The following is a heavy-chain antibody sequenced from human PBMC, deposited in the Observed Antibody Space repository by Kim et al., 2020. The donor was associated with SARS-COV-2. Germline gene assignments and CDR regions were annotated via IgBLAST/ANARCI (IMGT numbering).Heavy chain of an antibody. CDR3: ARDPGSGWYGGAFDI. CDR1: GFTVSSNY. Sequence: GGSLRLSCAASGFTVSSNYMSWVRQAPGKGLEWVSVIYSGGSTYYADSVKGRFTISRDNSKNTLYLQMNSLRAEDTAVYYCARDPGSGWYGGAFDIWGQGTMVTVSS. V-gene: IGHV3-53*01. CDR2: IYSGGST. D-gene: IGHD6-19*01. J-gene: IGHJ3*02.